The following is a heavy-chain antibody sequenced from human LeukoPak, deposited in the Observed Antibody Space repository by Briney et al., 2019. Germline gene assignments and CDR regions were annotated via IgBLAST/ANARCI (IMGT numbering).Heavy chain of an antibody. CDR2: INHSGST. CDR3: AGVKRRYYFDY. CDR1: GGSFSGYY. J-gene: IGHJ4*02. D-gene: IGHD3-16*01. Sequence: SETLSLTCAVYGGSFSGYYWSWIRQPPGKGLEWIGEINHSGSTNYNPSLKSRVTISVDTSKNQFSLKLSSVTAADTAVYYCAGVKRRYYFDYWGQGTLVTVSS. V-gene: IGHV4-34*01.